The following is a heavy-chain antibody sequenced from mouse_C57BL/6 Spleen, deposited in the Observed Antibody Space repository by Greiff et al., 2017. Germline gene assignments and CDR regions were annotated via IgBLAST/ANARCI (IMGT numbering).Heavy chain of an antibody. CDR3: ARGDWDGFAY. J-gene: IGHJ3*01. Sequence: EVKLQESGAELVKPGASVKLSCTASGFNIQDYYMHWVKQRTEQGLEWIGRIDPEDGETKYAPKFQGKATMTADTSSNTAYLQLRSLTSEDTAFYYCARGDWDGFAYWGQGTLVTVSA. CDR1: GFNIQDYY. V-gene: IGHV14-2*01. CDR2: IDPEDGET. D-gene: IGHD4-1*01.